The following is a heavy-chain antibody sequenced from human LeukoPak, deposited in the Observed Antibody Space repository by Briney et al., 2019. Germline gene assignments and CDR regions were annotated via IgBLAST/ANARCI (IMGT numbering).Heavy chain of an antibody. Sequence: SETLSLNCTVSGGSISSYYWSWIRQPAGKGLEWIGRIYTSGSTNYNPSLKSRVTMSVDTSKNQFSLKLSSVTAADTAVYYCARDRYCSGGSCYSYYYYGMDVWGQGTTVTVSS. D-gene: IGHD2-15*01. J-gene: IGHJ6*02. CDR3: ARDRYCSGGSCYSYYYYGMDV. CDR1: GGSISSYY. CDR2: IYTSGST. V-gene: IGHV4-4*07.